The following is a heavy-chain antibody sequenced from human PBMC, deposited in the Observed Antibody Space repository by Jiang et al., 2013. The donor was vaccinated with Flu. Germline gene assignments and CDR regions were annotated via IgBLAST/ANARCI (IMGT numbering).Heavy chain of an antibody. J-gene: IGHJ4*02. CDR1: GYTFIMYP. Sequence: SGAEVKKPGASVKVSCKASGYTFIMYPMHWVRQAPGQRLEWMGWINTGNGNTKYSENFQGRVTIRTDTSASTAYMELSSLRSDDTAVYYCARELAWTGNYYYESSGWNYWGQGTPVTVSS. D-gene: IGHD3-22*01. CDR3: ARELAWTGNYYYESSGWNY. CDR2: INTGNGNT. V-gene: IGHV1-3*04.